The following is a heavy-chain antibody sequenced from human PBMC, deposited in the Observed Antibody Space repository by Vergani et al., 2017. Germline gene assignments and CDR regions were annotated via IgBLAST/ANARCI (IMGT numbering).Heavy chain of an antibody. CDR2: IYPGDSDT. V-gene: IGHV5-51*03. CDR3: ARRRGSVVVVPPATHYVDY. D-gene: IGHD2-2*01. J-gene: IGHJ4*02. Sequence: EVQLVQSGAEVKKPGESLKISCKGSGYSFSTYWIGWVRQMPGKGLEWMGIIYPGDSDTRYSPSFQGQVTISADKSISTAYLQWSSLKASDTAMYYCARRRGSVVVVPPATHYVDYWGQGTLVTVSS. CDR1: GYSFSTYW.